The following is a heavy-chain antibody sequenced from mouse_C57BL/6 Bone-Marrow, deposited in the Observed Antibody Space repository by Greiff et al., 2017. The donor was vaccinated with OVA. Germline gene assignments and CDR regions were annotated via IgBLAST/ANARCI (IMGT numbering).Heavy chain of an antibody. CDR3: ARYYGSSNGYFDV. CDR2: IYPRDGST. J-gene: IGHJ1*03. Sequence: VQLQQSDAELVKPGASVKISCKVSGYTFTDHTIHWMKQRPEQGLEWIGYIYPRDGSTKYNEKFKGKATLTADKSSSTAYMQLNSLTSEDSAVYFGARYYGSSNGYFDVWGTGTPVTVSS. V-gene: IGHV1-78*01. CDR1: GYTFTDHT. D-gene: IGHD1-1*01.